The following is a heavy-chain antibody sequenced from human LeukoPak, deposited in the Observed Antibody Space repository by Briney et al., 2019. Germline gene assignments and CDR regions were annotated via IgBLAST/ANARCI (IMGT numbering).Heavy chain of an antibody. D-gene: IGHD3-22*01. V-gene: IGHV4-39*01. J-gene: IGHJ4*02. Sequence: PSETLSLTCTVYGGSISSSSYYWGWIRQPPGKGLERIGGIYSSGSTYYNPSLKSRVTISVDTSKNQFSLKLSSVTAADTAVYYCARIVVADFDYWGQGTLVTVSS. CDR2: IYSSGST. CDR3: ARIVVADFDY. CDR1: GGSISSSSYY.